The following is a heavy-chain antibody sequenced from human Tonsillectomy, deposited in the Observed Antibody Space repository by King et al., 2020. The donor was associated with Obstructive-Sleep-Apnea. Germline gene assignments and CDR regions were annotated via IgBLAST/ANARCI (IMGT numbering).Heavy chain of an antibody. Sequence: LQLQESGPGLVKPSQTLSLTCTVSGGSISSGGYYWSWIRQHPGKGLEWIGYIYYSGSTYYNPSLKSRVTISVDTSKNQFSLKLSSVTAADMAVYYCAREFYEQWLVLRAFDIWGQGTMVTVSS. J-gene: IGHJ3*02. CDR2: IYYSGST. D-gene: IGHD6-19*01. CDR1: GGSISSGGYY. CDR3: AREFYEQWLVLRAFDI. V-gene: IGHV4-31*03.